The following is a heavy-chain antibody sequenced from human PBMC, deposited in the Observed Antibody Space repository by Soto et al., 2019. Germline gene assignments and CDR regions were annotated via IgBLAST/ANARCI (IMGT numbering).Heavy chain of an antibody. D-gene: IGHD1-7*01. V-gene: IGHV6-1*01. CDR2: TYYRSKWYN. CDR1: GASVSSNSAA. Sequence: SQTLSLTCAISGASVSSNSAAWNWIRHSPSRGLEWLGRTYYRSKWYNDYAVSVKSRITINPDTSKNQFSLQLNSVTPEDTAVYYCARGTWNYGGWFDPWGQGTLVTVSS. J-gene: IGHJ5*02. CDR3: ARGTWNYGGWFDP.